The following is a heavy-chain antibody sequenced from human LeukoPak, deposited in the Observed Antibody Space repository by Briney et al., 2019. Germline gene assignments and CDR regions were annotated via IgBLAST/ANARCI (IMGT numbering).Heavy chain of an antibody. D-gene: IGHD4-17*01. CDR1: GFTFSTYN. J-gene: IGHJ4*02. V-gene: IGHV3-9*01. CDR3: AKDFGDYPWYFDY. CDR2: ISWNSGSI. Sequence: GGSLRLSCEASGFTFSTYNMNWVRQAPGKGLEWVSGISWNSGSIGYADSAKGRFTISRDNAKNSLYLQMNSLRAEDTALYYCAKDFGDYPWYFDYWGQGTLVTVSS.